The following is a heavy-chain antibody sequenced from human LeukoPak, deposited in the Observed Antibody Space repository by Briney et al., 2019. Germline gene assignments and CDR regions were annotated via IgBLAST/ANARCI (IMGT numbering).Heavy chain of an antibody. D-gene: IGHD5-18*01. CDR1: GFTFSSYG. V-gene: IGHV3-30*18. Sequence: PGRSLRLSCAASGFTFSSYGMHWVRQAPGKGLEWVAVISYDGSNKYYADSVKGRFTISRDNSKNTLYLQLNSLRAEDTAVYYCAKERDPYGYGPFDYWGQGTLVTVSS. J-gene: IGHJ4*02. CDR2: ISYDGSNK. CDR3: AKERDPYGYGPFDY.